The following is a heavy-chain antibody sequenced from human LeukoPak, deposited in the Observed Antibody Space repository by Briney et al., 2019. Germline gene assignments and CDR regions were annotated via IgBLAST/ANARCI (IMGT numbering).Heavy chain of an antibody. D-gene: IGHD4-17*01. CDR2: ISSSRSYI. CDR3: ARLQPLYGDYALDY. CDR1: GFTFSSYS. Sequence: PGGSLRLSCAASGFTFSSYSMNWVRQAPGEGLEWVSSISSSRSYIYYADSVKVRFTISRDNAKNSLYLQMNSLRAEHTAVYYCARLQPLYGDYALDYWGQGTLVTVSS. J-gene: IGHJ4*02. V-gene: IGHV3-21*01.